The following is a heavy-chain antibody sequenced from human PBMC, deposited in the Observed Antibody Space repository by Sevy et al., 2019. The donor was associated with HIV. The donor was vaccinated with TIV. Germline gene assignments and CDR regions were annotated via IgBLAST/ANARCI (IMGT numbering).Heavy chain of an antibody. Sequence: ASVKVSCKASGGTFSSYAISWVRQAPGQGLEWMGGIIPIFGTANYGQKFQGRVTITADESTSTADMELSSLRSEDTAVYYCATRSPRGAAAGTYYYYYGMDVWGQGTTVTVSS. D-gene: IGHD6-13*01. J-gene: IGHJ6*02. CDR3: ATRSPRGAAAGTYYYYYGMDV. CDR2: IIPIFGTA. CDR1: GGTFSSYA. V-gene: IGHV1-69*13.